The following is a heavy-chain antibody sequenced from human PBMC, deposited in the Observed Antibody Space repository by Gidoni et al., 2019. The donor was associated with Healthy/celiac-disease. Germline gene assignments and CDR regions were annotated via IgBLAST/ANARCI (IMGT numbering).Heavy chain of an antibody. V-gene: IGHV5-51*01. Sequence: EVQLVQSGAEVEKPGESLKISCKGTGYSFTSYWIGWVRQMPGKGLEWMGIIYPGDSDTRYSPSFQGQVTISADKSISTAYLQWSSLKASDTAMYYCARHLALRDFWSGYDMGNWFDPWGQGTLVTVSS. J-gene: IGHJ5*02. CDR1: GYSFTSYW. CDR2: IYPGDSDT. D-gene: IGHD3-3*01. CDR3: ARHLALRDFWSGYDMGNWFDP.